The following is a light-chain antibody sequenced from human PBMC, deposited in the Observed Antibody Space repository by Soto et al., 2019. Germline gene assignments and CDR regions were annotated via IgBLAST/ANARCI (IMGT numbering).Light chain of an antibody. CDR2: GAS. V-gene: IGKV3-20*01. CDR3: QQYGSSPPRT. CDR1: QSVSNDF. J-gene: IGKJ1*01. Sequence: EIVLTQSPGILSLSPGERATLSXRASQSVSNDFLAWYQQKPGQAPRLLIYGASTRATDVPDRFSGSGSGADFTLSISRLEPEDFAVYYCQQYGSSPPRTFGQGTKVDI.